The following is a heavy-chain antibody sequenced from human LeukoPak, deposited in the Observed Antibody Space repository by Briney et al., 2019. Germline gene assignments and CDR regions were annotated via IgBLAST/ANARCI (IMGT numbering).Heavy chain of an antibody. CDR3: ARDNDYGDYGFDY. CDR2: IYYSGST. CDR1: GGSISSYY. V-gene: IGHV4-59*01. J-gene: IGHJ4*02. Sequence: PSETLSLTCTVSGGSISSYYWSCIRQPPGKGLEWIGYIYYSGSTNYNPSLKSRVTISVDTSKNQFSLKLSSVTAADTAVYYCARDNDYGDYGFDYWGQGTLVTVSS. D-gene: IGHD4-17*01.